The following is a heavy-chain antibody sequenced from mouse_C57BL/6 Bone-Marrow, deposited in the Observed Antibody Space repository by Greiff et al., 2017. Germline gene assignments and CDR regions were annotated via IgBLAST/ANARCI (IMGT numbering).Heavy chain of an antibody. J-gene: IGHJ3*01. CDR1: GYTFTSYW. CDR3: ALSTGAY. CDR2: IHPNSGST. V-gene: IGHV1-64*01. Sequence: QVHVKQPGAELVKPGASVKLSCKASGYTFTSYWMHWVKQRPGQGLEWIGMIHPNSGSTNYNEKLKSKATLTVDKSSSTAYMQLSSLTSEDSAVYYCALSTGAYWGQGTLVTVSA. D-gene: IGHD1-1*01.